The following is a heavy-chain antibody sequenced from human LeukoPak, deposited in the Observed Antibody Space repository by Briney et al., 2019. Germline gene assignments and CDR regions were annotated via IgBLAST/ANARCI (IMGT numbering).Heavy chain of an antibody. CDR2: ISYIGTT. D-gene: IGHD4-17*01. CDR3: ARDLVTVTKGFDI. J-gene: IGHJ3*02. Sequence: SETLSLTCAVSGDSFSSHYWTWIRQPPGRGLEGIGYISYIGTTNYNPSLKSRVTISIDTSKNQFSLKLSSVTTADTAVYYCARDLVTVTKGFDIWGLGTMVSVSS. CDR1: GDSFSSHY. V-gene: IGHV4-59*11.